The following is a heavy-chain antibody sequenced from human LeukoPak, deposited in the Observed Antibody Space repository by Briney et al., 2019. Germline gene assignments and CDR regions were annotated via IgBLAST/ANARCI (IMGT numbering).Heavy chain of an antibody. CDR3: ARGSPTPNSRYFDL. D-gene: IGHD4-11*01. J-gene: IGHJ2*01. V-gene: IGHV3-74*01. CDR2: INSDGSSA. Sequence: GGSLRLSCEASEFTLKDYWMHWVRQGPGKGLVWVSRINSDGSSASYADSVKGRFTISRDNAKNMPYLQMNSLRAEDTAVYYCARGSPTPNSRYFDLWGRGTLVTVSS. CDR1: EFTLKDYW.